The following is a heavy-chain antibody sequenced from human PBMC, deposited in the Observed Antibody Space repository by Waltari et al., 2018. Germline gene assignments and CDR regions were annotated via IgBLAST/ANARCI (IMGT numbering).Heavy chain of an antibody. CDR3: ARHPAMTIMLWYFDL. Sequence: QLQLQESGPGLVKPSETLSLTCTVSGGSISSSSYYWGWNRPPPGKGLEWIGSVYYSGSTYYNPSLKSRVTISVDTSKNQFSLKLSSVTAADTAVYYCARHPAMTIMLWYFDLWGRGTLVTVSS. J-gene: IGHJ2*01. CDR2: VYYSGST. D-gene: IGHD2-8*01. V-gene: IGHV4-39*01. CDR1: GGSISSSSYY.